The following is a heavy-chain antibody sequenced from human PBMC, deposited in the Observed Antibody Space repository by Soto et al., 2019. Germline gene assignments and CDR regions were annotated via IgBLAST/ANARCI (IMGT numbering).Heavy chain of an antibody. Sequence: GESLKISCTGSGYNFNTYWIGWVRQMPGKGLEWMGIIYPGDFDTRYSQSFQGHLTMSVDKSINTAYLQWSSLENSDTAMYYCSILLGYSYRYQKFFDYWGQGTPVTVSS. V-gene: IGHV5-51*01. CDR1: GYNFNTYW. J-gene: IGHJ4*02. CDR2: IYPGDFDT. CDR3: SILLGYSYRYQKFFDY. D-gene: IGHD5-18*01.